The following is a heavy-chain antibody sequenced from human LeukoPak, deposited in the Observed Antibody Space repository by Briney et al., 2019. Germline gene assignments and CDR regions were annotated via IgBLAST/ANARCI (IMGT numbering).Heavy chain of an antibody. CDR3: AREHTIAATGTHWFAP. CDR1: GFSFRRYG. J-gene: IGHJ5*02. V-gene: IGHV3-33*01. CDR2: IWYAGSNE. D-gene: IGHD6-13*01. Sequence: GGSLRLSCAPSGFSFRRYGMHWLRQAPGTGGEGVAGIWYAGSNEAYADSVRGRFTLSRDNSKNRLYLQMSSRRVKDTAVYYCAREHTIAATGTHWFAPWGQGTLVTVSS.